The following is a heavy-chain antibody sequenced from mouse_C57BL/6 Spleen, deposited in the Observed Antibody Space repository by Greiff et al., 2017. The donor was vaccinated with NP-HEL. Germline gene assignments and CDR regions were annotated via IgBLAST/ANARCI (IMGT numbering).Heavy chain of an antibody. CDR3: ARGGVYGSSYWYFDV. CDR2: IYPGGGYT. Sequence: QVQLQQSGAELVRPGTSVKMSCKASGYTFTNYWIGWAKQRPGHGLEWIGDIYPGGGYTNYNEKFKGKATLTADKSSSTAYMQFSSLTSEDSAIYYCARGGVYGSSYWYFDVWGTGTTVTVSS. J-gene: IGHJ1*03. D-gene: IGHD1-1*01. CDR1: GYTFTNYW. V-gene: IGHV1-63*01.